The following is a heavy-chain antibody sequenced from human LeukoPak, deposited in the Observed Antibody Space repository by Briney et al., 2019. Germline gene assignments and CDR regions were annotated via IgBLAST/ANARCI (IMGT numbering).Heavy chain of an antibody. D-gene: IGHD3-10*01. CDR1: GYTFTSYD. Sequence: ASVKVSCKASGYTFTSYDINWVRQATGQGLEWMGWMNPNSGNTGYAQKFRGRVTMTRNTSISTAYMELSSLRSEDTAVYYCARGHRITMVRGVIGWFDPWGQGTLVTVSS. CDR3: ARGHRITMVRGVIGWFDP. V-gene: IGHV1-8*01. J-gene: IGHJ5*02. CDR2: MNPNSGNT.